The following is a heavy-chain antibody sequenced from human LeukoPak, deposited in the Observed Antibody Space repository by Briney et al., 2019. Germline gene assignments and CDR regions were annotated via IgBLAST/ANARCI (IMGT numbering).Heavy chain of an antibody. D-gene: IGHD6-19*01. CDR2: AYHTGHT. CDR1: GGSMINYY. CDR3: ARHPFSAPFDY. J-gene: IGHJ4*02. Sequence: PSETLSLTCTVSGGSMINYYWSWIRLTPGKGLEWIAYAYHTGHTHYNPSLKSRATISLDTSKNQVSLKVNSVTTADTAVYYCARHPFSAPFDYWGQGTLVTVSS. V-gene: IGHV4-59*08.